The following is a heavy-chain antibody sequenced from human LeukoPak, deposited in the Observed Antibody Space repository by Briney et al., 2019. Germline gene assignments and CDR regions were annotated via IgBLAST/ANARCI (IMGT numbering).Heavy chain of an antibody. CDR1: GGSFSGYY. CDR3: ASGQQLVRYYYGMDV. D-gene: IGHD6-13*01. V-gene: IGHV4-34*01. Sequence: SETLSLTCAVYGGSFSGYYWSWIRQPPGKGLEWIGEINHSGSTNYNPSLKSRVTISVDTSKNQFSLKLSSVTAADTAVYYCASGQQLVRYYYGMDVWGQGTTVTVSS. J-gene: IGHJ6*02. CDR2: INHSGST.